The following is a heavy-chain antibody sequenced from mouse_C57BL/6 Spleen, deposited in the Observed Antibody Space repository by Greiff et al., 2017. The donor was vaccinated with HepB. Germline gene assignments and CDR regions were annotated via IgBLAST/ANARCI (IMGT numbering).Heavy chain of an antibody. CDR1: GYTFTDYY. Sequence: QVQLKQSGAELVRPGASVKLSCKASGYTFTDYYINWVKQRPGQGLEWIARIYPGSGNTYYNEKFKGKATLTAEKSSSTAYMQLSSLTSEDSAVYFCARSGGLRQGFAYWGQGTLVTVSA. D-gene: IGHD2-4*01. CDR2: IYPGSGNT. J-gene: IGHJ3*01. CDR3: ARSGGLRQGFAY. V-gene: IGHV1-76*01.